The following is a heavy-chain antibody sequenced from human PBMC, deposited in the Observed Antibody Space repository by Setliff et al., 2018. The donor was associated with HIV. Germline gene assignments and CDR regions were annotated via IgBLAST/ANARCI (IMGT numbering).Heavy chain of an antibody. Sequence: SETLSLTCTVSGGSISSSSYYWGWIRQPPGKGLEWIGSIYYSGSTYYNPSLKGRVTISVDTSKNQFSLKLSSVTAADTAMYYCARFRVTMIVVDCYFDYWGQGTLVTVSS. D-gene: IGHD3-22*01. CDR3: ARFRVTMIVVDCYFDY. CDR1: GGSISSSSYY. J-gene: IGHJ4*02. CDR2: IYYSGST. V-gene: IGHV4-39*07.